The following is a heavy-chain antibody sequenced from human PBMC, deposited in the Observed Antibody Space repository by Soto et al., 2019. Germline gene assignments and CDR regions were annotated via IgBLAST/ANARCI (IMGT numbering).Heavy chain of an antibody. CDR3: ASLLGYSFGHQEFFDY. D-gene: IGHD5-18*01. CDR2: IYPGDFDT. Sequence: PGESLKISCTASGYNFDTYWIGWVRQMPGKGLEWMGIIYPGDFDTRYSQSFQGHFTMSVDKSINTAYLQWNNLETSDSAMYYCASLLGYSFGHQEFFDYWGQGTPVTVSS. CDR1: GYNFDTYW. V-gene: IGHV5-51*01. J-gene: IGHJ4*02.